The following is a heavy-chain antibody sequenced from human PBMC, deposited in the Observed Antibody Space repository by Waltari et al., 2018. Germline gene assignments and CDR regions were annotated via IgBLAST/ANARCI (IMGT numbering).Heavy chain of an antibody. J-gene: IGHJ6*02. Sequence: QVQLVQSGAEVKMPGASVKVSCKASGFTFTNYGFSWVRQAPGQGLEWMGWISAYNGVTDYAQNFKDRVTLTTDRYTSTVYMEVRSLRSDDTAIYYCARGDYGMDVWGQGTTVTVSS. CDR1: GFTFTNYG. CDR2: ISAYNGVT. CDR3: ARGDYGMDV. V-gene: IGHV1-18*01.